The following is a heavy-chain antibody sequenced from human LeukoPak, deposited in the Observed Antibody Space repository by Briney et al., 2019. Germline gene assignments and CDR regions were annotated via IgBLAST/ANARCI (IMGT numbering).Heavy chain of an antibody. V-gene: IGHV2-5*02. J-gene: IGHJ5*02. D-gene: IGHD3-3*01. CDR2: IYWDDDK. CDR1: GFSLSTSGVG. Sequence: SGPTLVNPTQTLTLTCTFSGFSLSTSGVGVGWIRQPPGKALEWLALIYWDDDKRYSPSLKSRLTITKDTSKNQVVLTMTNMDPVDTATYYCVHKPYYDFWSGYPSWFDPWGQGTLVTVSS. CDR3: VHKPYYDFWSGYPSWFDP.